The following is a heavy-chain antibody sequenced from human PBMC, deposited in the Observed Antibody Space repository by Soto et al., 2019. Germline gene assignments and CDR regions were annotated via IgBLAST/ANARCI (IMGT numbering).Heavy chain of an antibody. Sequence: EASVNVSCKASGYTFTSYDINWVRQATGQGLEWMGWMNPNSGNTGYAQKFQGRVTMTRNTSISTAYMELSSLRSEDTAVYYCARGLRYFDWLSQIYYYYGMDVWGQGTTVTVSS. D-gene: IGHD3-9*01. CDR3: ARGLRYFDWLSQIYYYYGMDV. CDR2: MNPNSGNT. V-gene: IGHV1-8*01. J-gene: IGHJ6*02. CDR1: GYTFTSYD.